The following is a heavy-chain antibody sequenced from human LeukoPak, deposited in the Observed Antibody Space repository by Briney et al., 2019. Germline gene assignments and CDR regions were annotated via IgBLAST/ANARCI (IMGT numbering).Heavy chain of an antibody. J-gene: IGHJ2*01. CDR1: GFTFSSYA. CDR3: TTNIAARSYWYFDL. CDR2: IKSKTDGGTT. D-gene: IGHD6-6*01. V-gene: IGHV3-15*01. Sequence: GGSLRLSCAASGFTFSSYAMSWVRQAPGKGLEWVGRIKSKTDGGTTDYAAPVKGRFTISRDDSKNTLYLQMNSLKTEDTAVYYCTTNIAARSYWYFDLWGRGTLVTVSS.